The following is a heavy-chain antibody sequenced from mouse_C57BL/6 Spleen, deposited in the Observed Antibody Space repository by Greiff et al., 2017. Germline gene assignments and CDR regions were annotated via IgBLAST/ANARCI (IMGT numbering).Heavy chain of an antibody. J-gene: IGHJ2*01. Sequence: EVKLMESGGGLVQPGGSMKLSCAASGFTFSDAWMDWVRQSPEKGLEWVAEIRNKANNHATYYAESVKGRFTISRDDSKSSVYLQMNSLRAEDTGIYYCTRGLGRRYFDYWGQGTTLTVSS. V-gene: IGHV6-6*01. CDR1: GFTFSDAW. D-gene: IGHD4-1*01. CDR2: IRNKANNHAT. CDR3: TRGLGRRYFDY.